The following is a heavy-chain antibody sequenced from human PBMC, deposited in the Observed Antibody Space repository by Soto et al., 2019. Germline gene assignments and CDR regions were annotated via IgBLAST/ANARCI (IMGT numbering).Heavy chain of an antibody. V-gene: IGHV3-33*01. Sequence: GGSLRLSCAASGFTFSSYGMHWVRQAPGKGLEWVAVIWYDGSNKYYADSVKGRFTISRDNSKNTLYLQMNSLRAEDTAVYYCARDPYYYDSSGYYYYYWGQGTLVTVSS. D-gene: IGHD3-22*01. CDR1: GFTFSSYG. CDR2: IWYDGSNK. CDR3: ARDPYYYDSSGYYYYY. J-gene: IGHJ4*02.